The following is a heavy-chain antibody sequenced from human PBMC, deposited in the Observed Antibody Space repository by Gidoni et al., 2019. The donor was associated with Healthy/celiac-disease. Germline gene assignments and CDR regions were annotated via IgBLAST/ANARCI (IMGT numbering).Heavy chain of an antibody. V-gene: IGHV1-18*01. CDR1: GYTFTSYG. D-gene: IGHD3-10*01. Sequence: QVQLVQSGAEVKKPGASVKVSCKASGYTFTSYGISWVRQAPGQGLEWMGWVSIYNDNTNYTQKFQGRVTMTTDTSTSTAYMELRSLRSDDTAVYFCARGDVRFGDLLWVDYWGQGTLVTVSS. J-gene: IGHJ4*02. CDR2: VSIYNDNT. CDR3: ARGDVRFGDLLWVDY.